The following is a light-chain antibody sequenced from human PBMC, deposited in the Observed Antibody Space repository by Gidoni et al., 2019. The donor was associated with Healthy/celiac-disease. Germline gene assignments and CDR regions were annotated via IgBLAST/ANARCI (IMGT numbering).Light chain of an antibody. CDR1: QSISSW. Sequence: DIQMTQSPSTLSASVGDRVPITCRASQSISSWLAWYQQKPGKAPKLLIYDASSLESGVPSRFSGSGSGTEFTLPISSLQPDDFATYYCQQYKSYSSWTVGQGTKVEIK. J-gene: IGKJ1*01. CDR3: QQYKSYSSWT. CDR2: DAS. V-gene: IGKV1-5*01.